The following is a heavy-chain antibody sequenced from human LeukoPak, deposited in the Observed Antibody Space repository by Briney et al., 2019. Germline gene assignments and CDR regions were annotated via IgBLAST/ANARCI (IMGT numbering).Heavy chain of an antibody. CDR2: ISWNSGSI. J-gene: IGHJ6*02. CDR3: AKDRSWELSGMDV. V-gene: IGHV3-9*01. Sequence: GGSLRLSCAASGFTFDDYAMHWVRQAPGKGLEWVSGISWNSGSIGYADSVKGRFTISRDNAKNSPYLQMNSLRAEDTALYYCAKDRSWELSGMDVWGQGTTVTVSS. CDR1: GFTFDDYA. D-gene: IGHD1-26*01.